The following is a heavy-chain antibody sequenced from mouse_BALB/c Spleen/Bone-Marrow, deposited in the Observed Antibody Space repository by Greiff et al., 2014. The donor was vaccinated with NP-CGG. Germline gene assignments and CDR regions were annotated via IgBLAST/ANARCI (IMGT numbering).Heavy chain of an antibody. Sequence: QVQLKESGPGLVAPSQSLSISCTVSGFSLTSYGVHWVRQPPGQGLEWLGAIWAGGSTNYNSALMSRLTISKDNSKSQVFLKMNSLHTDDTAMYYCAREGRGYYGSSGAAMDYWGQGTKVTVSS. D-gene: IGHD1-1*01. CDR1: GFSLTSYG. V-gene: IGHV2-9*02. CDR3: AREGRGYYGSSGAAMDY. CDR2: IWAGGST. J-gene: IGHJ4*01.